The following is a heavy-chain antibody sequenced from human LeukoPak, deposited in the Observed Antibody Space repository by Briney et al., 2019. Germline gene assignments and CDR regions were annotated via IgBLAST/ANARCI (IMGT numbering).Heavy chain of an antibody. J-gene: IGHJ4*02. Sequence: SETLFLTCAVYGGSYRGYYWSWIRQPPGKGLEWIGEINHSGSTNYNPSLKSRVAISVDTSQHQFTLTLSSLPAAATALSYCARGATVTMVRGVENFDYWGPGTLVTVSS. CDR1: GGSYRGYY. V-gene: IGHV4-34*01. CDR3: ARGATVTMVRGVENFDY. D-gene: IGHD3-10*01. CDR2: INHSGST.